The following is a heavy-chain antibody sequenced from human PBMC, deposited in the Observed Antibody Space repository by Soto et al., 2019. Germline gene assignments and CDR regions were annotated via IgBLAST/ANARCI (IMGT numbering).Heavy chain of an antibody. Sequence: QVQLVQSGAEVKKPGSSVKVSCKASGDTFSSYAISWVRQDPGQGLEWMGGIIPIFGTANYAQKFQGRVTITADESTSTAYMELSSLRSEDTAVYYCARDGSGYRSRASPMDVWCQGTTVTVSS. J-gene: IGHJ6*02. CDR3: ARDGSGYRSRASPMDV. CDR2: IIPIFGTA. D-gene: IGHD3-22*01. CDR1: GDTFSSYA. V-gene: IGHV1-69*01.